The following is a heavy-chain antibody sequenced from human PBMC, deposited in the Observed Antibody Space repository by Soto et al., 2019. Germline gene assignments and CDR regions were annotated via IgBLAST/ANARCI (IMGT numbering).Heavy chain of an antibody. CDR2: INAGNGNT. Sequence: SVKVSCKASGYTFTSYAMHWVRQAPGQRLERMGWINAGNGNTKYSQKFQGRVTITRDTSASTAYMGLSSLRSEDTAVYYCARVPITMVRGVIEYYFDYWGQGTLVTVSS. CDR3: ARVPITMVRGVIEYYFDY. V-gene: IGHV1-3*01. D-gene: IGHD3-10*01. J-gene: IGHJ4*02. CDR1: GYTFTSYA.